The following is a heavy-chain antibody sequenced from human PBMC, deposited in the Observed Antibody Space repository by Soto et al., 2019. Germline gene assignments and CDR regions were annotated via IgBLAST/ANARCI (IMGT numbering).Heavy chain of an antibody. D-gene: IGHD3-10*01. J-gene: IGHJ5*02. CDR1: GFTFSTYG. Sequence: QVQLVESGGGVVQPGRSLRLSCATSGFTFSTYGMHWVRQAPGKGLKYMAVISYDGSEKYYADSVKGRFTISRDNSKNTLYLQMNSLRAEDTAVYYCAKDEDALWLGEHRSFDPWGQGTLVTVSS. CDR2: ISYDGSEK. CDR3: AKDEDALWLGEHRSFDP. V-gene: IGHV3-30*18.